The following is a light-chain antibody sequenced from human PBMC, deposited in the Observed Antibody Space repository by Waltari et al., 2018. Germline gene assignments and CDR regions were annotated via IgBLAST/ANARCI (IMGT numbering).Light chain of an antibody. Sequence: EIVLTQTPDTLSFSPGERATLSCRASQSVASPYLAWYQQKPGQSPRLLIYGASSRATGIPDRFSGSGSGTDFTLTITRLEPEDFAVYYCQQYGGSPNTFGQGTKLEI. J-gene: IGKJ2*01. CDR1: QSVASPY. CDR2: GAS. V-gene: IGKV3-20*01. CDR3: QQYGGSPNT.